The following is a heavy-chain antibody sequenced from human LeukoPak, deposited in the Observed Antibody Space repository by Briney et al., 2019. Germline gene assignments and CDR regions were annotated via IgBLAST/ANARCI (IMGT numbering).Heavy chain of an antibody. CDR1: GYTFTGYY. CDR2: INPNSGST. J-gene: IGHJ4*02. CDR3: ARALYHTFDY. V-gene: IGHV1-2*02. Sequence: ASVKVSCKASGYTFTGYYMHWVRQAPGQGLEWMGWINPNSGSTNFPQKFQGRVTMTRDTSISTAYMELSSLRSDDTAVYYCARALYHTFDYWGQGTLVTVSS. D-gene: IGHD2-2*01.